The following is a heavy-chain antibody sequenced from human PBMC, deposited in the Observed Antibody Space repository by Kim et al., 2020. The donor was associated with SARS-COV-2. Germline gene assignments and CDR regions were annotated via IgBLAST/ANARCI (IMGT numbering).Heavy chain of an antibody. Sequence: ASVKVSCKASGYTFTSYYMHWVRQAPGQGLEWMGIINPSGGSTSYAQKFQGRVTMTRDTSTSTVYMELSSLRSEDTAVYYCARGSPVYYDILTGYYRAYWAQGTLVTVSS. V-gene: IGHV1-46*01. D-gene: IGHD3-9*01. J-gene: IGHJ4*02. CDR3: ARGSPVYYDILTGYYRAY. CDR1: GYTFTSYY. CDR2: INPSGGST.